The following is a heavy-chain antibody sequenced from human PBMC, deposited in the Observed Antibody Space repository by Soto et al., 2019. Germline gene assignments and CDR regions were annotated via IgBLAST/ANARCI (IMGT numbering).Heavy chain of an antibody. Sequence: GGSLRLSCAASGFTFSSYAMSWVRQAPGKGLEWVSAISGSGGSTYYADSVKGRFTISRDNSKNTLYLQMNSLRAEDTAVYYCAKDLILRQGQWLVSVNNWFDPWGQGTLVTVS. CDR2: ISGSGGST. CDR1: GFTFSSYA. V-gene: IGHV3-23*01. J-gene: IGHJ5*02. CDR3: AKDLILRQGQWLVSVNNWFDP. D-gene: IGHD6-19*01.